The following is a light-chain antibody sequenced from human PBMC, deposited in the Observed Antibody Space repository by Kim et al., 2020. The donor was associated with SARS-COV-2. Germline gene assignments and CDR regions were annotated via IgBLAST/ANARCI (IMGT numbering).Light chain of an antibody. CDR1: SLRSYY. V-gene: IGLV3-19*01. CDR3: NSRDSSGNHLRV. Sequence: SSELTQDPAVSVALGQTVRITCQGDSLRSYYASWYQQKPGQAPVLVIYGKNNRPSGIPDRFSGSSSGNTASLTITGAQAKDEADYYCNSRDSSGNHLRVF. J-gene: IGLJ3*02. CDR2: GKN.